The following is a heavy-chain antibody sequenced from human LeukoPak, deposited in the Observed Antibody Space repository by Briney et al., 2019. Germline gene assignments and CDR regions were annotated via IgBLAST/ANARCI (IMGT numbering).Heavy chain of an antibody. CDR1: GFSFSIYS. D-gene: IGHD3-3*01. Sequence: GGSLRLSCAASGFSFSIYSMNWVRPAPGKGLEWVSYISSSSSTISYADAVKGRFTISRDNAKNSLYLQMNSLRAEDTAVYYCARDRRSVDEWDYWGQGTLVTVSS. J-gene: IGHJ4*02. CDR2: ISSSSSTI. CDR3: ARDRRSVDEWDY. V-gene: IGHV3-48*01.